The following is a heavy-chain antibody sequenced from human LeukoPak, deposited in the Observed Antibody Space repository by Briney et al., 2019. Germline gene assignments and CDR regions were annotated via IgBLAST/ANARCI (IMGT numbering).Heavy chain of an antibody. J-gene: IGHJ6*03. D-gene: IGHD2-15*01. V-gene: IGHV3-30-3*01. Sequence: GGSLRLSCAASGFTFSSYTMHWVRQAPGKGLEWVAGISYDGSNKYYADSVKGRFTISRDNSKNTLYLQMNSLRAEDTAVYYCARGGDCSGGTCSFSHYMDVWGKGTTVTVSS. CDR3: ARGGDCSGGTCSFSHYMDV. CDR2: ISYDGSNK. CDR1: GFTFSSYT.